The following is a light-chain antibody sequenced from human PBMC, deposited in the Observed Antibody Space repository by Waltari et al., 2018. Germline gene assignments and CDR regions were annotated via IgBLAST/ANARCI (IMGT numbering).Light chain of an antibody. CDR2: GKN. CDR3: NSRDSSGNQHV. V-gene: IGLV3-19*01. J-gene: IGLJ6*01. CDR1: SLRSYY. Sequence: SSELTQDPAVSVALGQTVRITCQGDSLRSYYASWYQQKPGQAPVFVIYGKNNRPSGIPDRFSGSSSGNTASLTITGAQAEDEADYYCNSRDSSGNQHVFGSGTKVTVL.